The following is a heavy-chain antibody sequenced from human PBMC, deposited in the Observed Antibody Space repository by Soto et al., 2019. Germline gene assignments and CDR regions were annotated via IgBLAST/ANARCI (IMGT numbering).Heavy chain of an antibody. V-gene: IGHV1-2*02. CDR2: INPNSGGT. CDR1: GYTFTGYY. Sequence: ASVKVSCKASGYTFTGYYMHWVRQAPGQGLEWMGWINPNSGGTNYAQKFQGRVTMTRDTSISTAYMELSRLRSDDTAVYYCARVGSSSSLWFDPWGQGILVTVSS. D-gene: IGHD6-6*01. J-gene: IGHJ5*02. CDR3: ARVGSSSSLWFDP.